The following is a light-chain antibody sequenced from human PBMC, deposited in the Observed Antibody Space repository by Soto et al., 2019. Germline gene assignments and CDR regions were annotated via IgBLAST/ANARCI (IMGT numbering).Light chain of an antibody. Sequence: EIVLTQSPGTLSLSPGERATLSCRASQSVSSTYLAWYQHKPGQAPRLLIYAASSRATGSPDRFSGGGSGTDFTLTISRLETEDFAVYYCQQYGYSTITFGQGTRVEIK. CDR3: QQYGYSTIT. CDR1: QSVSSTY. V-gene: IGKV3-20*01. CDR2: AAS. J-gene: IGKJ5*01.